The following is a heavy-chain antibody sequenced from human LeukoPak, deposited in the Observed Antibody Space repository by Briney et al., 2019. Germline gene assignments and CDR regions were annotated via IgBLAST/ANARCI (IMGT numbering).Heavy chain of an antibody. CDR2: ISGSGGST. CDR1: GFTFSSYA. D-gene: IGHD3-3*01. Sequence: PGGSLRLSCAASGFTFSSYAMSWVRQAPGKGLEWVSAISGSGGSTYYADSVKGRFTISRDNSKNTLYLQMNSLRAEDTAVYYCAKDSITIFGVVPRGMDVWGQGTTVTVSS. CDR3: AKDSITIFGVVPRGMDV. V-gene: IGHV3-23*01. J-gene: IGHJ6*02.